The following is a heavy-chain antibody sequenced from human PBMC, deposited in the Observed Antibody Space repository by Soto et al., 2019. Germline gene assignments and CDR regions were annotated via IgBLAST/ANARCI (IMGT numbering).Heavy chain of an antibody. CDR2: ISAYSGNT. Sequence: ASVKVSCKASGYTFTSYGISWVRQAPGQGLEWMGWISAYSGNTNYAQKLQGRVTMTTDTSTSTAYMEMRSLRSDDTAVYYCARVDCTSASCYEIDYWGQGTLVTVSS. CDR1: GYTFTSYG. CDR3: ARVDCTSASCYEIDY. D-gene: IGHD2-2*01. J-gene: IGHJ4*02. V-gene: IGHV1-18*01.